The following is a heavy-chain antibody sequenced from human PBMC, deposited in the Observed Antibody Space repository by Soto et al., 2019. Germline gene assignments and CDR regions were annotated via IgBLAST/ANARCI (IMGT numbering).Heavy chain of an antibody. CDR2: ITSTSNTI. CDR3: ARGEYYNILTGYYRGAFDV. Sequence: LQAPGKGLEWISYITSTSNTIYYAASVKGRFTISRDDAQNSLSLQMNSLRDDDTAVYYCARGEYYNILTGYYRGAFDVWGRGTMVTVSS. D-gene: IGHD3-9*01. V-gene: IGHV3-48*02. J-gene: IGHJ3*01.